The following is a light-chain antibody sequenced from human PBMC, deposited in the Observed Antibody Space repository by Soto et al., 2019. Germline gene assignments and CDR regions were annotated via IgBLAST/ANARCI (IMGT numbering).Light chain of an antibody. V-gene: IGLV1-44*01. CDR1: GSNIGTNT. CDR3: TAWDGSLDGRV. CDR2: RTD. J-gene: IGLJ3*02. Sequence: QSVLTQPPSASGTPGQRVTISCSGRGSNIGTNTVNWYQQLPGTAPKLLIYRTDQRPAGIPDRFSGSKSGTSASLDISGLQSDDEADYYCTAWDGSLDGRVFGGGTQLTVL.